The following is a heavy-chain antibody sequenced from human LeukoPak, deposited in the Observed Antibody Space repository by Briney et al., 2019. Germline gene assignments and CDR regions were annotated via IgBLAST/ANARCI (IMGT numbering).Heavy chain of an antibody. V-gene: IGHV3-23*01. J-gene: IGHJ4*02. Sequence: PGGSLRLSCAASGFTFSSYAMSWVRQAPGKGLEWVSAISSSGGSTHYADSVKGRFTISRDNSKNTLYLQMNSLRAEDTAVYYCAVPSIAARLGDYWGQGTLVTVSS. CDR1: GFTFSSYA. D-gene: IGHD6-6*01. CDR3: AVPSIAARLGDY. CDR2: ISSSGGST.